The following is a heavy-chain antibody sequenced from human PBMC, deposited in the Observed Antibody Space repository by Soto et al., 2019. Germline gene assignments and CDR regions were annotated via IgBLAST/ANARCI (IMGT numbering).Heavy chain of an antibody. CDR1: GGSFSGYY. Sequence: PSETLSLTCSVHGGSFSGYYWSWIRQPPGKGLEWIGEINHSGSTNYNPSLKSRVTISVDTSKNQFSLKLSSVTAADTAVYYCARNRILRYFDWHLGPYYYYGMDVWGQGTTVTVSS. CDR3: ARNRILRYFDWHLGPYYYYGMDV. V-gene: IGHV4-34*01. D-gene: IGHD3-9*01. J-gene: IGHJ6*02. CDR2: INHSGST.